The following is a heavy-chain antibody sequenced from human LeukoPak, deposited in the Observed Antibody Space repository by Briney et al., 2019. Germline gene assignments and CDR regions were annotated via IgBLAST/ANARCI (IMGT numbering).Heavy chain of an antibody. Sequence: GESLKISCKASGYSFTTYWIGWVRQMPGKGLEWMGIIYPGDSDTRYSPSFQGHVTISADKSISTAYLQWSSLKASDTAMYYCASEADRDTRPPRWGQGTLVTVSS. J-gene: IGHJ4*02. V-gene: IGHV5-51*01. D-gene: IGHD5-18*01. CDR1: GYSFTTYW. CDR3: ASEADRDTRPPR. CDR2: IYPGDSDT.